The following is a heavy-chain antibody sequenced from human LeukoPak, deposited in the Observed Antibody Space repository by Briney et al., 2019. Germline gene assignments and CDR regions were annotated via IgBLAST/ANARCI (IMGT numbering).Heavy chain of an antibody. D-gene: IGHD6-19*01. J-gene: IGHJ4*02. CDR1: GFTFSRHT. CDR3: ARVDDSSGWAFDY. CDR2: ISSSSSYI. V-gene: IGHV3-21*01. Sequence: PGGSLRLSCAASGFTFSRHTMNWVRQAPGKGLEWVSSISSSSSYIDYADSVKGRFTISRDNAKNSLYLQMNSLRAEDTAVYYCARVDDSSGWAFDYWGQGTLVTVSS.